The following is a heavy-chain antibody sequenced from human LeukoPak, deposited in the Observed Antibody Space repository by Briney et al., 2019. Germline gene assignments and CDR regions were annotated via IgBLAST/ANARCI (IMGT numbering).Heavy chain of an antibody. CDR2: INHSGST. Sequence: PSETLSLTCAVYGGSFSGYYWSWIRQPPGKGLEWIGEINHSGSTNYNPSLKSRVTISVDTSKNQFSLKLSSVTAADTAVYYCARRDDYGDYGSYYFDYWGQGTLVTVSS. D-gene: IGHD4-17*01. CDR1: GGSFSGYY. V-gene: IGHV4-34*01. J-gene: IGHJ4*02. CDR3: ARRDDYGDYGSYYFDY.